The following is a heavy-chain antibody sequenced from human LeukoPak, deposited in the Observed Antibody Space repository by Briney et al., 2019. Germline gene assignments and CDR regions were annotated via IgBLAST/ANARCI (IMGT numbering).Heavy chain of an antibody. D-gene: IGHD6-13*01. CDR1: GSTFSSYA. V-gene: IGHV3-23*01. Sequence: GGSLRLSCAASGSTFSSYAMSWVRQAPGTGLEWVSTISGSGGSTYYADSVKGRLTISRDDSKNTLYLQMNSLRAEDTAVYYCAKDLEAVDTSNFDYWGQGTLVTVSS. CDR3: AKDLEAVDTSNFDY. CDR2: ISGSGGST. J-gene: IGHJ4*02.